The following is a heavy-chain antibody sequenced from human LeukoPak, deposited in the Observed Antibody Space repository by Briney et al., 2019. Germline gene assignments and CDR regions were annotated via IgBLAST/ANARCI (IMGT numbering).Heavy chain of an antibody. Sequence: GGSLRLSCAASGFTFSSSAMSWVRQVPGKGLEWVSGISASGGSTSYADSVRGRFTISRDNSKNTLYVQMNSLRVEDTAVYYCAKVRGNVGSSYFPDYWGQGTLVTVTS. CDR2: ISASGGST. D-gene: IGHD3-22*01. CDR1: GFTFSSSA. CDR3: AKVRGNVGSSYFPDY. V-gene: IGHV3-23*01. J-gene: IGHJ4*02.